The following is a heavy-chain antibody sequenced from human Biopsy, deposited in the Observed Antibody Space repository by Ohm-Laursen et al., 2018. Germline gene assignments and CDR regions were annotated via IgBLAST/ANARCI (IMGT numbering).Heavy chain of an antibody. CDR3: ARDGKRWDYSTYFSWHFDL. J-gene: IGHJ2*01. D-gene: IGHD4-11*01. CDR2: ISYDGSGE. CDR1: GSTFTSYA. V-gene: IGHV3-30*03. Sequence: SSLRLSCSASGSTFTSYAMHWVRQAPGKGLEWVAVISYDGSGEYYADSLQGRFIISRDNPKNTVDLQMNSLRAEDTAVYFCARDGKRWDYSTYFSWHFDLWGRGTLATVSS.